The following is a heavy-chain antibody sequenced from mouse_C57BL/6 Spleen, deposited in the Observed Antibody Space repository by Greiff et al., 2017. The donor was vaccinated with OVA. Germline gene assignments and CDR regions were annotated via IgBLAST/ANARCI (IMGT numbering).Heavy chain of an antibody. CDR3: ARDPSNYYFDY. D-gene: IGHD2-5*01. CDR1: VYSITRGYY. V-gene: IGHV3-6*01. Sequence: EVQVVESGPGLVKPSQSLSLTCSVTVYSITRGYYWNWIRHFPGNKLEWMGYISYVVSNKYTPSLKNRISITRDTSKNQFFLKLNSVTTEDTATYYCARDPSNYYFDYWGQGTTLTVSS. J-gene: IGHJ2*01. CDR2: ISYVVSN.